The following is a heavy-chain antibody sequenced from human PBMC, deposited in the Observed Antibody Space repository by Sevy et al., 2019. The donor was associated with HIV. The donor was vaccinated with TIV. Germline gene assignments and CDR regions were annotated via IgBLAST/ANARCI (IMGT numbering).Heavy chain of an antibody. CDR3: AGVGMAASRLYYYYYYMDV. D-gene: IGHD6-13*01. CDR1: GFTFSSYW. V-gene: IGHV3-7*03. Sequence: GGSLRLSCAASGFTFSSYWMSWVRQAPGKGLEWVANIKQDGSEKYYVDSVKGRFNISRDNAKNPLYLQLNSLGAEETAMYYCAGVGMAASRLYYYYYYMDVWGKGTTVTVSS. CDR2: IKQDGSEK. J-gene: IGHJ6*03.